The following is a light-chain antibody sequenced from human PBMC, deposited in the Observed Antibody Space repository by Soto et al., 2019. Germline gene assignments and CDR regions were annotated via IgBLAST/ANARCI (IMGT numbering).Light chain of an antibody. CDR2: GNN. CDR3: QSYDSSLSGSYV. CDR1: SSNIGAGYD. Sequence: QSVLTQPPPVSGAPGQRVTISCTGSSSNIGAGYDVHWYQRLPGTAPKVLIYGNNNRPSGVPDRFSGSKSGTSASLAITGLQAEDEADYYCQSYDSSLSGSYVFGTGTKVTVL. V-gene: IGLV1-40*01. J-gene: IGLJ1*01.